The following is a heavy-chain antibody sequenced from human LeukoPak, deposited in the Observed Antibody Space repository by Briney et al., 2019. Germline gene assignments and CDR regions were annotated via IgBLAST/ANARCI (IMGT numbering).Heavy chain of an antibody. J-gene: IGHJ4*02. CDR1: GYTSTGYY. V-gene: IGHV1-2*02. CDR3: ARGYYGDYSCDY. Sequence: ASVKVSCKGSGYTSTGYYMHWVRQAPGQGLEWMGWINPNSGGTNYAQKFQGRVTMTRDTSISTAYMELSRLRSDDTAVYYCARGYYGDYSCDYWGQGTLVTVSS. CDR2: INPNSGGT. D-gene: IGHD4-17*01.